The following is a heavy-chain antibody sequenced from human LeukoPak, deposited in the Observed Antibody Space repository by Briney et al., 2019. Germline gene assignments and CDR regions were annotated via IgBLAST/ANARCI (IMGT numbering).Heavy chain of an antibody. Sequence: GGSLRLSCAASGFTFSTYWMTWVRQAPGKGLEWVANMKHDGSEKYYVYSVKGRFTISRDNAKNSLYLQMNSLRAEDTAVYYCARDGSSTSPIDYWGQGTLVTVSS. CDR3: ARDGSSTSPIDY. CDR1: GFTFSTYW. D-gene: IGHD2-2*01. J-gene: IGHJ4*02. CDR2: MKHDGSEK. V-gene: IGHV3-7*01.